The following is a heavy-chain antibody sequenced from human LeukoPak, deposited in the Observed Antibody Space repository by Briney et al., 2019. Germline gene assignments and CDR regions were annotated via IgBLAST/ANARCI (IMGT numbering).Heavy chain of an antibody. V-gene: IGHV3-53*01. CDR2: INSAGNA. Sequence: GGSLRLSCAASGFTFSSNYMSWVRQAPGKGLECVSVINSAGNAYYSDSVKGRFTISRDNSKDMLYLQMNTLRAEDTAVYYCARSQGGTMSLRHFDLWGRGTLVTVSS. CDR1: GFTFSSNY. D-gene: IGHD3-22*01. CDR3: ARSQGGTMSLRHFDL. J-gene: IGHJ2*01.